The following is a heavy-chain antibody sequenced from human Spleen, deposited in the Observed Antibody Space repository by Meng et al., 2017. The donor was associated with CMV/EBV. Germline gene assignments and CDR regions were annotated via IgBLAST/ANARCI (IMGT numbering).Heavy chain of an antibody. V-gene: IGHV4-61*01. D-gene: IGHD3-16*01. CDR2: VYYSGTT. CDR1: GVSVGSSFYF. CDR3: SRFGPRSPNDY. Sequence: SETLSLTCAVSGVSVGSSFYFWSWIRQSPGKGLEWLGYVYYSGTTNYNPFLKGRVSMSMDTSKNQFSLNLSSVTAADTAIYYCSRFGPRSPNDYWGPGTLVTVSS. J-gene: IGHJ4*02.